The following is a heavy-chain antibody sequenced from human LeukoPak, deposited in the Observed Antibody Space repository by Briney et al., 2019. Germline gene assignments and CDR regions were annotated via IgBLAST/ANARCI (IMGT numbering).Heavy chain of an antibody. Sequence: GGSLRLSCAASGFTFSSYAMSWVRQAPGKGLEWVSAISGSGGSTYYADSVKGRFTISRDNSKNTLYLQMNSLRAEDTAVYYCAKDGDSSGYSGWADCWGQGTLVTVSS. CDR3: AKDGDSSGYSGWADC. J-gene: IGHJ4*02. CDR1: GFTFSSYA. D-gene: IGHD3-22*01. CDR2: ISGSGGST. V-gene: IGHV3-23*01.